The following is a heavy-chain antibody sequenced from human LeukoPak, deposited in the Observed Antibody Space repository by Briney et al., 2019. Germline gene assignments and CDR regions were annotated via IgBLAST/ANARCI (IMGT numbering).Heavy chain of an antibody. CDR2: ISAYNGNT. J-gene: IGHJ4*02. Sequence: GASVKVSRKASGYTFTSYGISWVRQAPGQGLEWMGWISAYNGNTNYAQKLQGRVTMTTDTSTSTAYMELRSLRSDDTAVYYCARDPRDYYDSSGYYLFDYWGQGTLVTVSS. CDR3: ARDPRDYYDSSGYYLFDY. CDR1: GYTFTSYG. V-gene: IGHV1-18*01. D-gene: IGHD3-22*01.